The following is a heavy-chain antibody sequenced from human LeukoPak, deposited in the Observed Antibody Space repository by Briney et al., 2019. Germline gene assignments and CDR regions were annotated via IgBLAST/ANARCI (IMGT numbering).Heavy chain of an antibody. Sequence: SETLSLTCTVSGGPISPYYWSWLRQPPGKGLEWLGYIYYSGNTEYKPSLKSRVAMSVDTSKNQFSLRLSSVTAADTAVYYCARSTGSTMFIDYWGQGTLVTVSS. CDR2: IYYSGNT. CDR1: GGPISPYY. J-gene: IGHJ4*02. D-gene: IGHD3-10*02. CDR3: ARSTGSTMFIDY. V-gene: IGHV4-59*01.